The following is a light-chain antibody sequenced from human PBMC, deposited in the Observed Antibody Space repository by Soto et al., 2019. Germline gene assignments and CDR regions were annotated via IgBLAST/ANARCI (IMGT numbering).Light chain of an antibody. CDR2: KGT. V-gene: IGLV2-23*01. CDR1: DSDVGAYDS. CDR3: CSSAPESTYV. J-gene: IGLJ1*01. Sequence: QSALAQPASVSGSPGQSITISCTGTDSDVGAYDSVSWYRQHPHKAPQLIIYKGTQRPSGVSNRISGATSGNAASLTISGLQADDEVDYFCCSSAPESTYVFGTGTKLTVL.